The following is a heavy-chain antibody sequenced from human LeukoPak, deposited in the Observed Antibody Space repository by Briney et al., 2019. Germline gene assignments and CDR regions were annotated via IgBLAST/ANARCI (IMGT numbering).Heavy chain of an antibody. CDR2: IYSGGST. J-gene: IGHJ4*02. CDR1: GFTVSSNY. Sequence: GGSLRLSCAASGFTVSSNYMSWVRQAPGKGLQWVSVIYSGGSTYYADSVKGRFTISRDNSKNTLYLQMNSLRAEDTAVYYCARGGPFTIFGPYDYWGQGTLVTVSS. D-gene: IGHD3-3*01. V-gene: IGHV3-66*02. CDR3: ARGGPFTIFGPYDY.